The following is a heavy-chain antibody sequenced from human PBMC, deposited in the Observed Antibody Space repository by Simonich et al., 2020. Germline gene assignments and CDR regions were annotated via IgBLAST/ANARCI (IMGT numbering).Heavy chain of an antibody. D-gene: IGHD4-17*01. CDR1: GFTFSSYE. Sequence: EVQLVESGGGLVQPGGSLRLSCAASGFTFSSYEMSWVRQAPGKGREWVSYISSSGSTIYYADSVKGRFTISRDNAKNSLYLQMNSLRAEDTAVYYCARHYYGDYYFDYWGQGTLVTVSS. J-gene: IGHJ4*02. V-gene: IGHV3-48*03. CDR2: ISSSGSTI. CDR3: ARHYYGDYYFDY.